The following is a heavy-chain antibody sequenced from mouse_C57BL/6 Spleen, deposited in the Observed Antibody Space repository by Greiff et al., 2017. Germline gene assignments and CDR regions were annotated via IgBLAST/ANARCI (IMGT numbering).Heavy chain of an antibody. V-gene: IGHV1-82*01. CDR2: IYPGDGDT. J-gene: IGHJ2*01. CDR3: ARCPTVVATGDY. CDR1: GYAFSSSW. Sequence: QVQLKESGPELVQPGASVKISCKASGYAFSSSWMNWVKQRPGKGLEWIGRIYPGDGDTNYNGKFKGKATLTADKSSSTAYMQLSSLTSEDSAVYFCARCPTVVATGDYWGQGTTLTVSS. D-gene: IGHD1-1*01.